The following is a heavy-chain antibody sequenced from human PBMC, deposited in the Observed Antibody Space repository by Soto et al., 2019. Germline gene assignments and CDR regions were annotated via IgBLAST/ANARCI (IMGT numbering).Heavy chain of an antibody. J-gene: IGHJ4*02. V-gene: IGHV4-30-4*01. CDR2: IYYSGTT. CDR3: ARRRVVPDAHVDY. Sequence: LSLTCTVSGGSITSRDYYWSWIRQPPGKGLEWIGYIYYSGTTSHKTSQNRRVSLSVETSKNQFSLKLSSVTAADTAVYYCARRRVVPDAHVDYLGQGILVTVSS. CDR1: GGSITSRDYY. D-gene: IGHD2-2*01.